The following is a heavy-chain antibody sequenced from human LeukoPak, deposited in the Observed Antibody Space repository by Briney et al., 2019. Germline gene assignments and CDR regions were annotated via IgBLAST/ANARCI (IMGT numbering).Heavy chain of an antibody. V-gene: IGHV3-23*01. CDR3: AKDRITIFGVVMDQ. D-gene: IGHD3-3*01. CDR1: GFTFTDYA. CDR2: ISGSGTIT. J-gene: IGHJ4*02. Sequence: PGGSLRLSCAASGFTFTDYAMNWVRQAPGKGLEWVSTISGSGTITYYADSVKGRFTISRDYSTNTLYLQMNSLRADDTAVYYCAKDRITIFGVVMDQWGQGTLVTVSS.